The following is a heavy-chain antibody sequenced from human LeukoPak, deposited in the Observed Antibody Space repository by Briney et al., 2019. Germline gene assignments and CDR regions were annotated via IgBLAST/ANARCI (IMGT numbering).Heavy chain of an antibody. V-gene: IGHV3-7*01. J-gene: IGHJ4*02. D-gene: IGHD3-10*01. CDR2: IKQDGSEK. Sequence: PGGSLRLSCAASGFTFSSYWMSWVRQAPGKGLEWVANIKQDGSEKYYVDSVKGRFTISRDNAKNSLYLQMNSLRAEDTAVYYCARDWGSGSYYKEELPFDYWGQGTLVTVSS. CDR1: GFTFSSYW. CDR3: ARDWGSGSYYKEELPFDY.